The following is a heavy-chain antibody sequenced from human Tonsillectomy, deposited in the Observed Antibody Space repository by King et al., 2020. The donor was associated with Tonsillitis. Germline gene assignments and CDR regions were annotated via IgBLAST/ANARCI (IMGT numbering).Heavy chain of an antibody. CDR1: GGTFSSYA. Sequence: QVQLVQSGAEVKKPGSSVKVSCKASGGTFSSYAISWVRQAPGQGLEWMGRIIPILGIANYAQKFQGRVTITADKSTSTAHMELSSLRSEDTAVYYCARGTLGGSTDAFDIWGQGTMVTVSS. CDR3: ARGTLGGSTDAFDI. CDR2: IIPILGIA. J-gene: IGHJ3*02. D-gene: IGHD5/OR15-5a*01. V-gene: IGHV1-69*09.